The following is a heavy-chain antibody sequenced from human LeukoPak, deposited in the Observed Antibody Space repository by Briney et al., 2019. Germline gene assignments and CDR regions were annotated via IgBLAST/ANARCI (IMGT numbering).Heavy chain of an antibody. J-gene: IGHJ3*02. CDR1: GFTFSSYA. Sequence: GGSLRLSXAASGFTFSSYAMSWVRQAPGKGLEWVAAISGSGGSTYYADSVKGRFTISRDNSKNTLYLQMNSLRAEDTAVYYCAKDVGITMVRGVVSPNAFDIWGQGTMVTVSS. D-gene: IGHD3-10*01. CDR2: ISGSGGST. V-gene: IGHV3-23*01. CDR3: AKDVGITMVRGVVSPNAFDI.